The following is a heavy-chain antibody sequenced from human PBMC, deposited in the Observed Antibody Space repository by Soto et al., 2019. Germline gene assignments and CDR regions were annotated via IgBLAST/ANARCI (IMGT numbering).Heavy chain of an antibody. V-gene: IGHV4-59*01. CDR1: CGSISSYC. J-gene: IGHJ4*02. CDR3: ARGATTVTQFDY. D-gene: IGHD4-17*01. CDR2: IYYSGST. Sequence: PSETLSLTCTVSCGSISSYCWSWIRQPAGRGLEWIGYIYYSGSTNYNPSLKSRVTISVDTSKNKFSLKLSSVTAADTAVYYCARGATTVTQFDYWGQGTLVTVS.